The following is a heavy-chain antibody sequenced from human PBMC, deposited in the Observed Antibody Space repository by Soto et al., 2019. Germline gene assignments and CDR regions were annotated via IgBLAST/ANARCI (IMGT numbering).Heavy chain of an antibody. J-gene: IGHJ6*02. V-gene: IGHV4-34*01. CDR3: ARGGDYGDYYYGMDV. Sequence: PSDTLSLICAVNCRSFIGYYWRLIRQPPGKGLEWIGEINHSGSTNYNPSLKSRVTISVDTSKKQFSLKLSSVTAADTAVYYCARGGDYGDYYYGMDVWGQGTTVT. D-gene: IGHD4-17*01. CDR2: INHSGST. CDR1: CRSFIGYY.